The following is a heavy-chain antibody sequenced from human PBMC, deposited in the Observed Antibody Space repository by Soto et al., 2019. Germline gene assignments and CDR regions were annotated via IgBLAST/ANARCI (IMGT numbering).Heavy chain of an antibody. CDR2: INHSGST. CDR3: ARSSVWIGYYYYGMDV. V-gene: IGHV4-34*01. D-gene: IGHD6-6*01. J-gene: IGHJ6*02. CDR1: GGSFSGYY. Sequence: PSETLSLTCAVYGGSFSGYYWSWIRQPPGKGLEWIGEINHSGSTNYNPSLKSRVTISVDTSKNQFSLKLSSVTAADTAVYYCARSSVWIGYYYYGMDVWGQGTTVTV.